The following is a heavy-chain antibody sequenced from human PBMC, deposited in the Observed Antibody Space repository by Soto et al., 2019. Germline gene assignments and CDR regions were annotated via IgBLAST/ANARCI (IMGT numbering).Heavy chain of an antibody. CDR1: GYNFNQYY. D-gene: IGHD4-17*01. J-gene: IGHJ4*02. Sequence: QVQLVQSGPEVRKPGASVRLSCATSGYNFNQYYIHWVRQAPGQGLEWMGIINLRGGTTEYAHKFRGRVTVTGDTSTRTAYMELSSLRSEDTAVYFCARGPDDSDVPRWEHWGQGTLITVSS. CDR2: INLRGGTT. CDR3: ARGPDDSDVPRWEH. V-gene: IGHV1-46*02.